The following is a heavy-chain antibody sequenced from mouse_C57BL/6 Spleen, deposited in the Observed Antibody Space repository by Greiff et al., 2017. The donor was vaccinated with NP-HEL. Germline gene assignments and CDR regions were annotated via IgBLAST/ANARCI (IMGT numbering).Heavy chain of an antibody. J-gene: IGHJ2*01. D-gene: IGHD2-1*01. CDR3: ARRVNYLYYFDY. Sequence: QVQLQQPGAELVMPGASVKLSCKASGYTFTSYWMHWVKQRPGQGLEWIGAIDPSDSYSNYNQKFKVQSTLTVAKSSSTAYMQLSSLTSEDSAVYYCARRVNYLYYFDYWGQGTTLTVSS. CDR2: IDPSDSYS. V-gene: IGHV1-69*01. CDR1: GYTFTSYW.